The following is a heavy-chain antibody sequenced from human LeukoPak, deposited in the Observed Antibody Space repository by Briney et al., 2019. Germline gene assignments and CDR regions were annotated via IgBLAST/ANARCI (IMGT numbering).Heavy chain of an antibody. CDR1: GFTFSMSA. J-gene: IGHJ1*01. CDR3: VGDGRDGYNRYFHH. CDR2: ISGNGVST. Sequence: GRSLRLSCSPSGFTFSMSAMHCVRQAPGKGLQYVSVISGNGVSTSYADSVKGRFTISRDNSKNTVYLQMSSLRAEDTAVYYCVGDGRDGYNRYFHHWGQGTLVTVAS. V-gene: IGHV3-64D*06. D-gene: IGHD5-24*01.